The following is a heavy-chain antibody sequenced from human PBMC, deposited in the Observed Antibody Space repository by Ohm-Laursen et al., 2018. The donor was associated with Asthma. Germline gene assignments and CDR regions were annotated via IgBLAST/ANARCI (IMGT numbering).Heavy chain of an antibody. CDR1: GFTFSSYA. Sequence: SLGLSCAASGFTFSSYAMHWVRQAPGKGLEWVAVGGSYYDGSLKYYADSVNGRFTVSRDNSKNTLYLQTNSLRPDDTAVYYCARDVMEWYLPAFDFWGQGTLVTVSS. J-gene: IGHJ4*02. CDR2: GGSYYDGSLK. CDR3: ARDVMEWYLPAFDF. V-gene: IGHV3-30-3*01. D-gene: IGHD3-3*01.